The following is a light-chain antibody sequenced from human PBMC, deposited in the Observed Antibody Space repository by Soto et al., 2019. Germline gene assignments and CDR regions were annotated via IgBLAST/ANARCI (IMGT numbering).Light chain of an antibody. J-gene: IGKJ1*01. Sequence: DGVMTQSPLSLPVTPGDPASISCRSSQSLLYSNGYNYLDWYLQKPGQSPQLLIYLGSDRASGVPDRFSGSGSGTDFTLKISRVEAEDVGVYYCMQSLQTPWTFGQGTKVDIK. V-gene: IGKV2-28*01. CDR3: MQSLQTPWT. CDR2: LGS. CDR1: QSLLYSNGYNY.